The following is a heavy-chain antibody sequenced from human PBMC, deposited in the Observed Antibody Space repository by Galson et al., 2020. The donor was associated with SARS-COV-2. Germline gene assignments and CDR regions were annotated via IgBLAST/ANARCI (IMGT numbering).Heavy chain of an antibody. CDR3: AKTGAVAVGGFDY. D-gene: IGHD6-19*01. CDR2: ISGSGGST. CDR1: GLTFSSYA. J-gene: IGHJ4*02. Sequence: TGGSLRLTCEASGLTFSSYAMSWVRQAPGKGLEWVSDISGSGGSTYYADPVKGQFTISRDNSKNTLYLQMNSLRAEDTAVYYCAKTGAVAVGGFDYWGQGTLVTVSS. V-gene: IGHV3-23*01.